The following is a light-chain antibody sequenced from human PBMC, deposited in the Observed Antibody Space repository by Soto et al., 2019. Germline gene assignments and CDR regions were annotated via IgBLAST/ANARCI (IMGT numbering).Light chain of an antibody. V-gene: IGKV1-5*03. CDR2: KAS. CDR3: QQSYSTPIT. Sequence: DIQMTQSPSTLSGSVGDRVTITCRASQTISSWLAWYQQKPGKAPKLLIYKASTLKSGVPSRFSGSGSGTDFTLTISSLQPEDFATYYCQQSYSTPITFGQGTRLGI. J-gene: IGKJ5*01. CDR1: QTISSW.